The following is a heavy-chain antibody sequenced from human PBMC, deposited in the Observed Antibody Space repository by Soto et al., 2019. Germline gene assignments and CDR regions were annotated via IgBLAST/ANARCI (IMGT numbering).Heavy chain of an antibody. CDR1: GGTFSSYA. CDR3: ARDAGLANSGYVGWFDP. CDR2: IIPIFGTA. D-gene: IGHD5-12*01. J-gene: IGHJ5*02. Sequence: QVQLVQSGAEVKKPGSSVKVSCKASGGTFSSYAISWVRQAPGQGLEWMGGIIPIFGTANYAQKFQGRVTITADESTSTAYMELSSPRSEDTAVYYCARDAGLANSGYVGWFDPWGQGTLVTVSS. V-gene: IGHV1-69*01.